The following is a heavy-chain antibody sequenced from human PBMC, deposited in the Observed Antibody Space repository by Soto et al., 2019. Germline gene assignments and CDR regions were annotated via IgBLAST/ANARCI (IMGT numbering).Heavy chain of an antibody. Sequence: SETLYLTCAVYGGSFNCYYWSWIRQPPGKGLEWIGEINHSGSTNYNPSLKSRVTISVDTSKNQFSLKLSSVTAADTAVYYCARGWRHGSGSSRYYYYGMDVWGQGTTVTVFS. V-gene: IGHV4-34*01. CDR2: INHSGST. CDR1: GGSFNCYY. CDR3: ARGWRHGSGSSRYYYYGMDV. J-gene: IGHJ6*02. D-gene: IGHD3-10*01.